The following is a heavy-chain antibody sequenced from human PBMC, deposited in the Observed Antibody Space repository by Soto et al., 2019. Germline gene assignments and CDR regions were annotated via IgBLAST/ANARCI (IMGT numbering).Heavy chain of an antibody. J-gene: IGHJ3*02. Sequence: QVQLQESGPGLVKPSETLSLTCTVSGGSISSYYWSWIRQPPGKGLEWIGYIYYSGSTNYNPSLRSGXXRXAXXARKQSARKLRSVTAADAALYYCARGDWPHNAFDIWCQGTMVTVSS. D-gene: IGHD3-16*01. CDR2: IYYSGST. V-gene: IGHV4-59*08. CDR3: ARGDWPHNAFDI. CDR1: GGSISSYY.